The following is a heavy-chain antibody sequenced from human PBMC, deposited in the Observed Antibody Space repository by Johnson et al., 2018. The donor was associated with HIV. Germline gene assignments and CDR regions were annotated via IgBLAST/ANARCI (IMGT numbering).Heavy chain of an antibody. Sequence: EVLLLESGGGLVQPGGSLRLSCAASGFTFRNYAMSWVRQAPGKGLEWVSTISGGGSSTYYADSVKGRFTISRDNSKNALYLQMNSLRAEDTAVYSCAKDIYGYDAFDIWGQGTMVTVSS. V-gene: IGHV3-23*01. CDR2: ISGGGSST. D-gene: IGHD5-24*01. CDR3: AKDIYGYDAFDI. CDR1: GFTFRNYA. J-gene: IGHJ3*02.